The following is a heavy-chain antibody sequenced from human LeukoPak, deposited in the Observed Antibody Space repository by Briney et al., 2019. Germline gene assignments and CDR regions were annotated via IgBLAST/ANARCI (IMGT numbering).Heavy chain of an antibody. Sequence: PGGSLRLSCGASGFIFNNYRMHWVRQAPGKGLVWVARVDSDGSSTAYADSVKGRFTVSRDNAKNTVSLQMNSLRVEDTAVYYCVRDRIGFDPWGQGTLVTASS. J-gene: IGHJ5*02. D-gene: IGHD3-16*02. CDR3: VRDRIGFDP. CDR2: VDSDGSST. CDR1: GFIFNNYR. V-gene: IGHV3-74*01.